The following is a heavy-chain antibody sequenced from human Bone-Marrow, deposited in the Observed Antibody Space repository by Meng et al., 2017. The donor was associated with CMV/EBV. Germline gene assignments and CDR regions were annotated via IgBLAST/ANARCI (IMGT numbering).Heavy chain of an antibody. D-gene: IGHD4-23*01. V-gene: IGHV3-21*04. CDR3: TRYGGSGP. CDR2: ISSSSSYI. J-gene: IGHJ5*02. CDR1: GFTFSSYS. Sequence: GESLKISCAASGFTFSSYSMNWVRQAPGKGLEWVSSISSSSSYIYYADSVKGRFTISRDNAKNSLYLQMNSLKTEDTAVYYCTRYGGSGPWGQGTLVTVSS.